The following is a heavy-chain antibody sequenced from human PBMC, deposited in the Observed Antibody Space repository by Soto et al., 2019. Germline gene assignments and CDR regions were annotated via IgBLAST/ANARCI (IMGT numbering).Heavy chain of an antibody. V-gene: IGHV5-51*01. CDR2: IYPGDSDT. Sequence: PGKGLEWMGIIYPGDSDTRYSPSFKGQVTISADKSITTAYLQWSSLKDSDSAVYYCARAVSGTTHPYSFDYWGQGTLVTVSS. D-gene: IGHD3-3*01. J-gene: IGHJ4*02. CDR3: ARAVSGTTHPYSFDY.